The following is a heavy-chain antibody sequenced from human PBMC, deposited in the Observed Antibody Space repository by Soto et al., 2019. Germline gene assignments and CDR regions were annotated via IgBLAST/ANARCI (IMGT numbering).Heavy chain of an antibody. CDR1: GYVFIDYW. V-gene: IGHV5-51*01. D-gene: IGHD2-15*01. CDR2: VYPRDSDT. J-gene: IGHJ4*02. CDR3: ARPPLPGYSIHFNS. Sequence: GESLKISCKASGYVFIDYWIGWVRQMPAKGLEWMGIVYPRDSDTRYSPSFQGQVTISADRSTGTAFLPWRSLKASDTALYYCARPPLPGYSIHFNSWGQGTLVTVSS.